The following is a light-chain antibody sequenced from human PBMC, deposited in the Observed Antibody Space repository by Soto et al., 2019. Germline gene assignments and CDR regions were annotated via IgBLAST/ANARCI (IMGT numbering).Light chain of an antibody. J-gene: IGLJ2*01. CDR3: TSYISSSTYVV. CDR1: SSDIGGYNY. CDR2: DVS. Sequence: QSVLTQPASVSGSPGQSITISCTGTSSDIGGYNYVSWYQQHPAKAPKLVIYDVSNRPSGVSNRFSGSKSGNTASLTISGLQAEDEADYYCTSYISSSTYVVFGGGTKLTVL. V-gene: IGLV2-14*01.